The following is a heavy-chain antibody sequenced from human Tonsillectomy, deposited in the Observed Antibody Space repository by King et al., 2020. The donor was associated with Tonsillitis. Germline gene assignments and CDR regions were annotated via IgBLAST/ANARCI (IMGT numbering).Heavy chain of an antibody. J-gene: IGHJ4*02. Sequence: QLVQSGAEVKKPGESLKISCKGSGYSFTSYWIGWVRQMPGKGLEWMGIIYPGYSDTRYSPSFQGQVTLSADKSISTAYLQWSSLKASDTAMYYCASTYYYDSSGYPGAFDYWGQGTLVTVSS. CDR2: IYPGYSDT. V-gene: IGHV5-51*03. D-gene: IGHD3-22*01. CDR1: GYSFTSYW. CDR3: ASTYYYDSSGYPGAFDY.